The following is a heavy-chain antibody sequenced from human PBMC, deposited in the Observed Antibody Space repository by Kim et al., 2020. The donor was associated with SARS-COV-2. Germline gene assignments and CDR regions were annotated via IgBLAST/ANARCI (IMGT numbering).Heavy chain of an antibody. CDR1: GFTFSSYA. CDR2: ISGDGGTT. D-gene: IGHD2-15*01. V-gene: IGHV3-23*01. J-gene: IGHJ5*02. Sequence: GGSLRLSCAASGFTFSSYAMNWVRQAPGKGLVWVSVISGDGGTTYYADSVKGRFTTSRDNSRNTLFLEMNSLRAEDTAAYYCAKVPVVVPAASWFDPWG. CDR3: AKVPVVVPAASWFDP.